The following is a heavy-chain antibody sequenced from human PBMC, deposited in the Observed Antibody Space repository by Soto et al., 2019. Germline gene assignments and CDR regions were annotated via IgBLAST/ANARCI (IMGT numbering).Heavy chain of an antibody. J-gene: IGHJ6*02. CDR3: AGREFASSSFHYYYYALDV. CDR1: GDSITSIYH. D-gene: IGHD6-6*01. Sequence: SETLSLTCAVSGDSITSIYHWAWIRQPPGRGLEWVASIYHSGTTYYNPSLNSRVTISVDAPKNQLSLNLRSVTAADTAVYYCAGREFASSSFHYYYYALDVWGQGTTVPVSS. V-gene: IGHV4-38-2*01. CDR2: IYHSGTT.